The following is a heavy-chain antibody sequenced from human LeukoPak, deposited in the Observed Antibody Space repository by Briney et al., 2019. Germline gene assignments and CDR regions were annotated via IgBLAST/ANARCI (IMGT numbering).Heavy chain of an antibody. CDR1: GFTFSSHS. J-gene: IGHJ4*02. D-gene: IGHD3-22*01. V-gene: IGHV3-48*01. CDR3: ARGAYYYED. Sequence: GGSLRLYCAASGFTFSSHSMNWVRQAPGKGLEWVSYISSSSSTIYYAGSVKGRFTISRDNAKNSLYLQMNSLRAEDTAVYYCARGAYYYEDWGQGTLVTVSS. CDR2: ISSSSSTI.